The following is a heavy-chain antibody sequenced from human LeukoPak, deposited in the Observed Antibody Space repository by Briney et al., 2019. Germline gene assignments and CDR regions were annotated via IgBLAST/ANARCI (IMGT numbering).Heavy chain of an antibody. CDR2: IYYSGST. V-gene: IGHV4-59*01. CDR1: GGSISSYY. J-gene: IGHJ3*02. D-gene: IGHD1-26*01. CDR3: ARDHEGGATYRITPDAFDI. Sequence: KPSETLSLTCTVSGGSISSYYWSWIRQPPGKGLEWIGYIYYSGSTNYNPSLKSRVTISVDTSKNQFSLKLSSVTAADTAVYYCARDHEGGATYRITPDAFDIWGQGTMVTVSS.